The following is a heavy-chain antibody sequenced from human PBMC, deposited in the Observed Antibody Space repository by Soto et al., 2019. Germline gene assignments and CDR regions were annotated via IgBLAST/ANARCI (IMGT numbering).Heavy chain of an antibody. V-gene: IGHV3-11*01. Sequence: GGSLRLSCAASGFTFSDYYMSWIRQAPGKGLEWVSYISSSGSTIYYAASVKGRFTITRDNAKNSLYLQMNSLRAEDTAVYYCVSDRSVYASSFPDYWGQGTLVTVSS. CDR1: GFTFSDYY. CDR3: VSDRSVYASSFPDY. CDR2: ISSSGSTI. D-gene: IGHD6-6*01. J-gene: IGHJ4*02.